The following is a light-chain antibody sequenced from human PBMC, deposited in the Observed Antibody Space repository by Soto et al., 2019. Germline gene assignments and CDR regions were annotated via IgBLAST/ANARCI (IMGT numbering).Light chain of an antibody. CDR1: SSNVGGYNF. CDR3: SSYSGTNNYV. CDR2: EVT. Sequence: QCVRTPPPSAAWSPGQSVTISCTGTSSNVGGYNFVSWYQQHPGKAPKLMIYEVTKRPSGVPDRFSGSKSGNTASLTVSGLQAEDEADYYCSSYSGTNNYVFGTGTNGTVL. J-gene: IGLJ1*01. V-gene: IGLV2-8*01.